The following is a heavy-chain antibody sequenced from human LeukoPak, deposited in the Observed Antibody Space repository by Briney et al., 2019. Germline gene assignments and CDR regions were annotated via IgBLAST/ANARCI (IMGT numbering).Heavy chain of an antibody. D-gene: IGHD6-19*01. CDR2: IRSKAYGGTT. CDR3: TSCSSGCDYYGMDA. J-gene: IGHJ6*04. Sequence: GRSLRLSCTASGFTFGDYAMSWVRQAPGKGLEWVGFIRSKAYGGTTEYAASVKGRFTISRDDSKSIAYLQMNSLKTEDTAVYYCTSCSSGCDYYGMDAWGKGTTVTVSS. CDR1: GFTFGDYA. V-gene: IGHV3-49*04.